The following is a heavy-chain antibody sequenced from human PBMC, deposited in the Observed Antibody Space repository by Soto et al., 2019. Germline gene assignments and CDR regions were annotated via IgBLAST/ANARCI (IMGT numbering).Heavy chain of an antibody. J-gene: IGHJ4*02. CDR1: GFTFSSYA. CDR3: AKDRPSSCSGGSCYNDY. CDR2: ISGSGGST. Sequence: GGSLRLSCAASGFTFSSYAMSWVRQAPGKGLEWVSAISGSGGSTYYADSVKGRFTISRDNSKNTLYLQMNSLRAEDTAVYYCAKDRPSSCSGGSCYNDYWGQGTLVTVSS. D-gene: IGHD2-15*01. V-gene: IGHV3-23*01.